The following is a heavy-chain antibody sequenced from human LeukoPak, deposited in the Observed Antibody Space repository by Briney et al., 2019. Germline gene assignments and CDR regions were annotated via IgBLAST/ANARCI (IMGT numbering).Heavy chain of an antibody. Sequence: SQTLSLTCAISGDSVSSNIAAWNWIRQSPSRGLEWLGRTYYRSKWCSDYAVSVKSRITINPDTSKNQFSLQLNSVTPEDTAVYYCERGFDSGSYSDPWVYFDYWGQGTLVTVSS. J-gene: IGHJ4*02. CDR1: GDSVSSNIAA. V-gene: IGHV6-1*01. CDR3: ERGFDSGSYSDPWVYFDY. D-gene: IGHD1-26*01. CDR2: TYYRSKWCS.